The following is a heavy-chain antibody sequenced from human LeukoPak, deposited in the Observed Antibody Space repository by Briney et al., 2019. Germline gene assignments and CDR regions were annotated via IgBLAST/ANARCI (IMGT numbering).Heavy chain of an antibody. J-gene: IGHJ4*02. D-gene: IGHD2-2*01. CDR2: INPNSGGT. V-gene: IGHV1-2*02. Sequence: ASVKVSCTASGYTFIAYYMHWVRQAPGQGLEWMGWINPNSGGTNYAQKFQGRVTMTRDTSISTVYMELSRLRSDDTAVYYCARYRCSSTSCLSIDDYWGQGTLVNVFS. CDR3: ARYRCSSTSCLSIDDY. CDR1: GYTFIAYY.